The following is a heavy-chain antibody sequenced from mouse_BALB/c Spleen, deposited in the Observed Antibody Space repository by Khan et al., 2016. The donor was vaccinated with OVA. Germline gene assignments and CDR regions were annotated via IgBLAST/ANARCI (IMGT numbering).Heavy chain of an antibody. Sequence: QVQLQQSGPELKKPGVTVKISCKASGYTFTTYGMNWVKQAPGKGLKWMGWINTYTGEPTYVDDFKGRFAFSLETSASTAYLQINNLKNEDTATXLCARVGYSGTMDYWGQGTSVTVSS. CDR3: ARVGYSGTMDY. D-gene: IGHD1-1*02. CDR1: GYTFTTYG. J-gene: IGHJ4*01. V-gene: IGHV9-3-1*01. CDR2: INTYTGEP.